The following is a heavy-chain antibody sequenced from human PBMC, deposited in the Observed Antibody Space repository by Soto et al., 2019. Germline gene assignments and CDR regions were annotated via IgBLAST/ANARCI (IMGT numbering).Heavy chain of an antibody. CDR3: ARLRIATNNYKWFDP. CDR2: IYVTGAV. CDR1: GAALNSGNYY. D-gene: IGHD2-21*01. Sequence: KPSDTLSLICSVSGAALNSGNYYWSWIRQVPGKGLEWIGHIYVTGAVDYNPSLRDRITISQDTSERQFSLNLRLVTAADTAVYYCARLRIATNNYKWFDPWGQGTLVTVSS. J-gene: IGHJ5*02. V-gene: IGHV4-31*03.